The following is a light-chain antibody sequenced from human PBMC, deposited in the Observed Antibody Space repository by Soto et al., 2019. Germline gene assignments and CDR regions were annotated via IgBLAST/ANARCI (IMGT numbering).Light chain of an antibody. V-gene: IGKV3D-20*02. CDR1: QSITSSY. CDR3: QQRNSWPLT. J-gene: IGKJ4*01. CDR2: GAS. Sequence: EIVLTQSPGTLSLSPGERATLSCRASQSITSSYLAWYQQKPGQAPRLLIHGASNRATGIPDRFSGSGSGTEFTLTISRLEPEDFAVFYCQQRNSWPLTFGGGTKLEMK.